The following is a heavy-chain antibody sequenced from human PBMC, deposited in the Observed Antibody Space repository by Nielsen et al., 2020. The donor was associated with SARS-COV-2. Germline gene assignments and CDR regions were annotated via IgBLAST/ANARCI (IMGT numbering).Heavy chain of an antibody. J-gene: IGHJ6*03. CDR3: AKEGIVVVPAAILSYYYYYYYMDV. D-gene: IGHD2-2*01. Sequence: WIRQPPGKGLEWVAVISYDGINKYYADSVKGRFTISRDNSKNTLYLQMNSLRAEDTAVYYCAKEGIVVVPAAILSYYYYYYYMDVWGKGTTVTVSS. CDR2: ISYDGINK. V-gene: IGHV3-30*18.